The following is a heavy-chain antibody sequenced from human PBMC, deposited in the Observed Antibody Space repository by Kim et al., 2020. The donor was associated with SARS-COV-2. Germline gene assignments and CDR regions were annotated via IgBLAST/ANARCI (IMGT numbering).Heavy chain of an antibody. Sequence: GGSLRLSCAASGFTFTYAWMSWVRQAPGKGLEWVGRIKSKTDGGTPYYAAPVEGRFTISRDDSKNILFLQMNSLKTEDTAIYFCATGQIAVDGQYWGQGILVTVSS. CDR1: GFTFTYAW. CDR3: ATGQIAVDGQY. J-gene: IGHJ4*01. D-gene: IGHD6-19*01. CDR2: IKSKTDGGTP. V-gene: IGHV3-15*01.